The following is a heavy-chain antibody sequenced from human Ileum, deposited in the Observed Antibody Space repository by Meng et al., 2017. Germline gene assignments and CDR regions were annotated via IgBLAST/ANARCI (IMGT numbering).Heavy chain of an antibody. J-gene: IGHJ4*02. CDR1: GGSISSSNW. V-gene: IGHV4-4*02. CDR3: SRTSYYDNSGYYPG. D-gene: IGHD3-22*01. Sequence: QVHGQESGPGLVKPSGTRSLTCAVSGGSISSSNWWSWVRQPPGKGLEWIGEIYHSGSTNYNPSLKSRVTISVDTSKNQFSLKLSSVTAADTAVYYCSRTSYYDNSGYYPGWGQGTLVTVSS. CDR2: IYHSGST.